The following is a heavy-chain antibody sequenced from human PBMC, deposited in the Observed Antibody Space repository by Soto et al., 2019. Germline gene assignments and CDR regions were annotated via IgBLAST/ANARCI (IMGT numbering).Heavy chain of an antibody. CDR3: ARDPNVALTYDYYGMDV. CDR2: INSGGGST. Sequence: GASVKISCKASGYTFTSYYIHWVRQAPGQGLEWMGIINSGGGSTSSAQKFRGRITVTRDTSTSTVYMELSSLRSEDTAVYYCARDPNVALTYDYYGMDVWGQGTTVTVSS. CDR1: GYTFTSYY. V-gene: IGHV1-46*01. J-gene: IGHJ6*02.